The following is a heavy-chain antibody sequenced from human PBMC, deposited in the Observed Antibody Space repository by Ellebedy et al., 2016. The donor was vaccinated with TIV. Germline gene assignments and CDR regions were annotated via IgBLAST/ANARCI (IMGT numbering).Heavy chain of an antibody. CDR3: ARGRAWYGMDV. V-gene: IGHV5-51*01. CDR2: MYPGDSET. Sequence: KVSCKGSGYRFTNYWIGWVRQMPGKGLEWMGIMYPGDSETRYSPSFQGQVTISVGKSISTAYLQWSSLKASDTAMYYCARGRAWYGMDVWGQGTTVTVSS. CDR1: GYRFTNYW. J-gene: IGHJ6*02.